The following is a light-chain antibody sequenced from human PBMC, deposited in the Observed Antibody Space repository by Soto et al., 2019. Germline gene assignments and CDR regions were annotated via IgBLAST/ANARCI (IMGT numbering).Light chain of an antibody. J-gene: IGKJ5*01. CDR2: DAS. CDR3: QQSHTYPYA. CDR1: QSISAW. Sequence: DIQMTQSPSTLSASVGDRVTITCRASQSISAWLAWYQQKPGKAPKLLIYDASTLEGGVPSRFSGSGSGTEFDLPVRSLQPDDFAPYCCQQSHTYPYAFGQAKRLEI. V-gene: IGKV1-5*01.